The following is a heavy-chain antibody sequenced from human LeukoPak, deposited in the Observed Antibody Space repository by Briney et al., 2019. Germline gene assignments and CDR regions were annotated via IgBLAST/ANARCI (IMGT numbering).Heavy chain of an antibody. CDR1: GFTVSSNH. CDR2: LYSGGGT. J-gene: IGHJ4*02. CDR3: ARDRGFH. D-gene: IGHD1-26*01. Sequence: TGGSLRLSCAASGFTVSSNHMSWVRQAPGKGLEWVSVLYSGGGTYYADSVKGRFTISRDNSKNTLYLQMNSLRVEDTAVYYCARDRGFHWGQGTLVTVSS. V-gene: IGHV3-66*01.